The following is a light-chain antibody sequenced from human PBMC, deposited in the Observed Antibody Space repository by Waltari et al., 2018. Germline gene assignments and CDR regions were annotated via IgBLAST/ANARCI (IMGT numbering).Light chain of an antibody. CDR3: QKYNSAPRT. J-gene: IGKJ1*01. V-gene: IGKV1-27*01. CDR2: EAD. Sequence: DIQMTQSPSSLSASVGDRVTITCRAGQGISNYLAWYQQKPGKVPKFLIYEADILQAGVPSRFSGSGSETDFTLTISRLQPEDAAIYYCQKYNSAPRTFGQGTKVEIK. CDR1: QGISNY.